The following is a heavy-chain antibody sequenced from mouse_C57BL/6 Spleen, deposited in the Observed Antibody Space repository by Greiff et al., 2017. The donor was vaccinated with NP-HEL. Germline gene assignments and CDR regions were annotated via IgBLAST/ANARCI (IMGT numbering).Heavy chain of an antibody. CDR3: ARSTTVVATGENYFDY. CDR2: IDPSDSET. Sequence: VQLQQPGAELVRPGSSVKLSCKASGYTFTSYWMHWVKQRPIQGLEWIGNIDPSDSETHYNQKFKDKATLTVDKSSSTAYMQLSSLTSEDSAVYYCARSTTVVATGENYFDYWGQGTTLTVSS. D-gene: IGHD1-1*01. CDR1: GYTFTSYW. V-gene: IGHV1-52*01. J-gene: IGHJ2*01.